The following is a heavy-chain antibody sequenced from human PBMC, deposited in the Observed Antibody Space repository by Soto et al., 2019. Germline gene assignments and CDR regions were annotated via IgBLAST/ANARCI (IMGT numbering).Heavy chain of an antibody. Sequence: ASVKVSCKASGGTFSSYTISWVRQAPGQGREWMGRIIPILGIANYAQKFQGRVTITADKSTSTAYMELSSLRSEDTAVYYCARDPNILATPVGPWGQGTLVTVSS. CDR3: ARDPNILATPVGP. CDR1: GGTFSSYT. D-gene: IGHD5-12*01. V-gene: IGHV1-69*04. CDR2: IIPILGIA. J-gene: IGHJ5*02.